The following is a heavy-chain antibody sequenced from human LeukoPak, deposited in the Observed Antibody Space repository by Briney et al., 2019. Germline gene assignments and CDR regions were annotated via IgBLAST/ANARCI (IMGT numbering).Heavy chain of an antibody. CDR3: VRDPSARFYFDY. Sequence: GGSLRLSCAASGFTFSDYYMSWIRQAPGKGLEWISYISSSDNTIDYADSVKGRFTISRDNAKNSLYLQMNSLKVEDTALYYCVRDPSARFYFDYWGQGTLVTVSS. D-gene: IGHD6-6*01. V-gene: IGHV3-11*04. CDR2: ISSSDNTI. J-gene: IGHJ4*02. CDR1: GFTFSDYY.